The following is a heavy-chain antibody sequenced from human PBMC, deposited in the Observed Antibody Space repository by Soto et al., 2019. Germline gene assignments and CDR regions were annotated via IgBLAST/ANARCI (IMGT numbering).Heavy chain of an antibody. V-gene: IGHV1-2*04. D-gene: IGHD1-26*01. CDR2: INPNSGGT. CDR3: ARAYSGRYDAFDI. J-gene: IGHJ3*02. Sequence: ASVKVSCKASGYTFTGYYMHWVRQAPGQGLEWMGWINPNSGGTNYAQKFQGWVTMTRDTSISTAYMELSRLRSDDTAVYYCARAYSGRYDAFDIWGQGTRVTVSS. CDR1: GYTFTGYY.